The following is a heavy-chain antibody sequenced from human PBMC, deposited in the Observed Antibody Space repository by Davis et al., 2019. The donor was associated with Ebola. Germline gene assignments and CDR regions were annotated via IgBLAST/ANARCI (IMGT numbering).Heavy chain of an antibody. CDR2: ISSSSPTI. CDR1: GFTFRSYW. J-gene: IGHJ4*02. CDR3: AKSSSDLTATPFDY. V-gene: IGHV3-48*01. Sequence: GESLKISCAASGFTFRSYWMNWVRQAPGKGLEWVSYISSSSPTIYLADSVKGRFTISRDNAKDSLYLQMNSLRAEDSAVYYCAKSSSDLTATPFDYWGQGTLVTVSS.